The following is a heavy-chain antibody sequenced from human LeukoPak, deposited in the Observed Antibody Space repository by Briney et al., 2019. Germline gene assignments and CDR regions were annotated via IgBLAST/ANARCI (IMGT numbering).Heavy chain of an antibody. CDR2: IFHTGST. CDR1: GGSMSNNW. Sequence: SETLSLTCAVSGGSMSNNWWSWVRQPPGKGLEWIGEIFHTGSTNYNPSLKSRVTISVDKSKNQFSLRLTSVTAADTAVYYCASPSLMSGEPSYFDFWGQGTLVSVSA. V-gene: IGHV4-4*02. J-gene: IGHJ4*02. D-gene: IGHD4-17*01. CDR3: ASPSLMSGEPSYFDF.